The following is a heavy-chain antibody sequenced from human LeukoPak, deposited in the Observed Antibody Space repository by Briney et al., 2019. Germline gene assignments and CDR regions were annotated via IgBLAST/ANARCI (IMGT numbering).Heavy chain of an antibody. D-gene: IGHD3-10*01. CDR2: ISGSGGST. V-gene: IGHV3-23*01. CDR3: AKNYGSGSYYSPGYFDY. J-gene: IGHJ4*02. CDR1: GFTFSSYA. Sequence: PGGSLRLSCAASGFTFSSYAMSWVRQAPGKGLEWVSAISGSGGSTYYADSVKGRFTISRDNSKNTLYLQMNSLRAEDTAVYYCAKNYGSGSYYSPGYFDYWGQGTLVTVSS.